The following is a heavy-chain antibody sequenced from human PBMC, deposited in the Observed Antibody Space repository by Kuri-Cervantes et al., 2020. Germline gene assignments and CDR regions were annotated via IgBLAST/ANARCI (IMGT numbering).Heavy chain of an antibody. V-gene: IGHV1-18*01. Sequence: ASVKVSCKASDYSLSNYGVSWVRQAPGAGLEWMGWVSPFNGNTNYAQKFQGRVTLTTDTSTSTAYMELSSLRSEDTAVYYCARGVSFEAAGPWGQGTLVTVSS. CDR2: VSPFNGNT. CDR3: ARGVSFEAAGP. CDR1: DYSLSNYG. D-gene: IGHD6-13*01. J-gene: IGHJ5*02.